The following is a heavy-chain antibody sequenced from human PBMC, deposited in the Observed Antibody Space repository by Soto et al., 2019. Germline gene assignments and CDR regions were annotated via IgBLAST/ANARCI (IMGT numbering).Heavy chain of an antibody. CDR3: ARGRGDRYYDILTGYKYAFDI. V-gene: IGHV3-21*04. CDR1: GFIFSSYS. Sequence: SGGSLRLSCAASGFIFSSYSMNWVRQAPGKGLEWVSSISSGSSYIYYADSVKGRFTISRDNAKNSLYLQMNSLRAEDTAVYYCARGRGDRYYDILTGYKYAFDIWGQGTMVTVSS. CDR2: ISSGSSYI. D-gene: IGHD3-9*01. J-gene: IGHJ3*02.